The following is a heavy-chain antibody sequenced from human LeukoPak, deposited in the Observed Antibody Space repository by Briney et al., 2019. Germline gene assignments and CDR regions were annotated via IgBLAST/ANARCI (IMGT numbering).Heavy chain of an antibody. Sequence: SETLSLTCAVYGGSFSGYYWSWIRQPPGKGLEWIGEINHSGSTNYNPSLKSRVTISVDTSKNQFSLKLSSVTAADTAVYYCARAPVEVVVVTYFDYWGQGTLVTVSS. CDR2: INHSGST. J-gene: IGHJ4*02. CDR1: GGSFSGYY. CDR3: ARAPVEVVVVTYFDY. D-gene: IGHD3-22*01. V-gene: IGHV4-34*01.